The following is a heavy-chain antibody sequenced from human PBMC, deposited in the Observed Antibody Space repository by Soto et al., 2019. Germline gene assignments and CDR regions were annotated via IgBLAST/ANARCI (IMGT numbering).Heavy chain of an antibody. Sequence: QVQLQQWGAGLLKPSETLSLTCAVYGGSFSGYYWSWIRQPPGKGLEWIGEINHSGSTNYNPSLRSRVTSSVDTSKNQFSLKLSSVTAADTAVYYCARAVRYCSGGSCYSGYSQSKRNYFDYWGQGTLVTVSS. CDR3: ARAVRYCSGGSCYSGYSQSKRNYFDY. CDR2: INHSGST. J-gene: IGHJ4*02. CDR1: GGSFSGYY. V-gene: IGHV4-34*01. D-gene: IGHD2-15*01.